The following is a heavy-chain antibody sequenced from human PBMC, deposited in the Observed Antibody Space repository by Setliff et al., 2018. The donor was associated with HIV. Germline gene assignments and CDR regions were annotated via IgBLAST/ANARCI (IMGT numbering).Heavy chain of an antibody. J-gene: IGHJ4*02. Sequence: GGSLRLSCVASGFTFSSNWLSWVRQAPGKGLEWVANIKQDGSEKYYVDSVKGRFTISRDNAKNSLYLQVNNLRAEDTAVYYCATENSGSYCFDYWGQGTLVTVS. CDR2: IKQDGSEK. CDR3: ATENSGSYCFDY. D-gene: IGHD1-26*01. CDR1: GFTFSSNW. V-gene: IGHV3-7*03.